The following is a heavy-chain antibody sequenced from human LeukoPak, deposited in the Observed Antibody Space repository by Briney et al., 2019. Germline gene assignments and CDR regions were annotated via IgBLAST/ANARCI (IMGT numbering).Heavy chain of an antibody. CDR3: ARDVGFGGYSRGIFDY. CDR2: ISSSGSTI. D-gene: IGHD3-10*01. V-gene: IGHV3-48*03. J-gene: IGHJ4*02. Sequence: GGSLRLSCAASGFSFSSYEMNWVRQAPGKGLEWVSYISSSGSTIYYADSVKGRFTMSRDNAKNSLYLQMNSLRAEDTAVYYCARDVGFGGYSRGIFDYWGQGTLVTVSS. CDR1: GFSFSSYE.